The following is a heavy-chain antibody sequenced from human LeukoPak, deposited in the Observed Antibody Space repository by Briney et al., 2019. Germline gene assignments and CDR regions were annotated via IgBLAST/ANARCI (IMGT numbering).Heavy chain of an antibody. CDR1: GASISSDKW. CDR3: ARAGVWLPAV. V-gene: IGHV4-4*02. J-gene: IGHJ4*02. Sequence: SGTLSLTCAVSGASISSDKWWSWVRQPLGKGLEWIGEINHSGNTNYSPSLKSRVTMSTDKSKNEFSLRLTSVTAADTAVYYCARAGVWLPAVWGQGTLVTVSS. D-gene: IGHD3-9*01. CDR2: INHSGNT.